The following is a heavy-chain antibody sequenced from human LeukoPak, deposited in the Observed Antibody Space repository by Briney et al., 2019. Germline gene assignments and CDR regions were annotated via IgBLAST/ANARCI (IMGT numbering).Heavy chain of an antibody. CDR3: AKDSKIAAAGTGAPMVDY. CDR1: GFTFDDYA. Sequence: GGSLRLSCAASGFTFDDYAMHWVRQAPGKGLEWVSGINWNSVSIAYADSVKGRFTISRDNAKNSLYLQMNSLRAEDTAFYYCAKDSKIAAAGTGAPMVDYWGQGTLVTVSS. D-gene: IGHD6-13*01. V-gene: IGHV3-9*01. CDR2: INWNSVSI. J-gene: IGHJ4*02.